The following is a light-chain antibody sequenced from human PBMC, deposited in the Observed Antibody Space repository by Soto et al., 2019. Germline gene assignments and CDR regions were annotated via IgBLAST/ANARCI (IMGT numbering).Light chain of an antibody. J-gene: IGKJ1*01. V-gene: IGKV1-12*01. CDR1: QGISSW. CDR3: QQSYSNPRT. CDR2: AAS. Sequence: DIQMTQSPSSVSASVGDRVTITCRASQGISSWLAWYQQKPGKAPKLLIYAASSLQSGVPSRFSGSGSETDFTLTINTLQPEDFGTYYCQQSYSNPRTFGQGTKVDIK.